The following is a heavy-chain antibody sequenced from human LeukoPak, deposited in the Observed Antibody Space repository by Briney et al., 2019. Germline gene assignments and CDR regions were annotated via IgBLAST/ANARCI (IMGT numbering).Heavy chain of an antibody. Sequence: GGSLRLSFAASGFTFSSYAMSWVRQAPGKGLEWVSAISGSGGSTYYADSVKGRFTISRDNSKNTLYLQMNSLRAEDTAVYYCAKDPLVGAFPYYFDYWGQGTLVTVSS. V-gene: IGHV3-23*01. CDR3: AKDPLVGAFPYYFDY. J-gene: IGHJ4*02. CDR2: ISGSGGST. CDR1: GFTFSSYA. D-gene: IGHD1-26*01.